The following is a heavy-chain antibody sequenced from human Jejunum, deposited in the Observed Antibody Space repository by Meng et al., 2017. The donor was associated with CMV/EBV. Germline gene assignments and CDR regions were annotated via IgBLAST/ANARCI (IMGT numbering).Heavy chain of an antibody. J-gene: IGHJ4*02. V-gene: IGHV3-30*02. CDR2: IRNDGSEI. CDR1: GISFSNSG. CDR3: VKDKGRTALDY. D-gene: IGHD3-10*01. Sequence: VQLVGAGGGVGQPGGSLRLSCVTSGISFSNSGMHWVCQAPGKGLEWVVFIRNDGSEIYYVDSVKGRFTISRDNSKNTVYLQMDSLRVEDTGIYYCVKDKGRTALDYWGQGSLVTVSS.